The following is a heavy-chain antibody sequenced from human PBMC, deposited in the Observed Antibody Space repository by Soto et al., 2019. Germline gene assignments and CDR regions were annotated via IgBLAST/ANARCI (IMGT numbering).Heavy chain of an antibody. D-gene: IGHD6-13*01. Sequence: QVQLVQSGAEVKKPGASVKVSCKASGYTFTSYGISWVRQAPGQGLEWMGWISAYNGNTNYAQKLQGRVTMTTDTSTSTAYTELRSLRSDDTAVYYCARDGAAAALADDAFDIWGQGTMVTVSS. CDR3: ARDGAAAALADDAFDI. CDR1: GYTFTSYG. J-gene: IGHJ3*02. V-gene: IGHV1-18*01. CDR2: ISAYNGNT.